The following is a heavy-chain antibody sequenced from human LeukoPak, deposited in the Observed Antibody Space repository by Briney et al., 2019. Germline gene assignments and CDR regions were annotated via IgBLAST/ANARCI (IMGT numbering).Heavy chain of an antibody. CDR2: INTDGSST. Sequence: SGGSLRLSCAASGFTFSSYWMHWVRQAPGKGLVWVSRINTDGSSTSYADSVKGRFTISRDNAKNRLYVQMNSLGAEDTAVYYCATGSGLWSPDYWGQGTLVTVSS. D-gene: IGHD5-18*01. J-gene: IGHJ4*02. CDR1: GFTFSSYW. V-gene: IGHV3-74*01. CDR3: ATGSGLWSPDY.